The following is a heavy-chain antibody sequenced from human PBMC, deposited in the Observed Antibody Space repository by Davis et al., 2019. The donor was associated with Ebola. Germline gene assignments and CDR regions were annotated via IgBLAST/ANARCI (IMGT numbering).Heavy chain of an antibody. CDR1: GGSINFYY. D-gene: IGHD4-17*01. J-gene: IGHJ6*02. CDR3: ARVRVDYGDYEDYYYYGMDV. Sequence: PSETLSLTCTVSGGSINFYYWSWIRQPPGKGLEWIGYIYYSGSTNYNPSPKSRVTISVDTSKNQFSLKLSSVTAADTAVYYCARVRVDYGDYEDYYYYGMDVWGQGTTVTVSS. V-gene: IGHV4-59*01. CDR2: IYYSGST.